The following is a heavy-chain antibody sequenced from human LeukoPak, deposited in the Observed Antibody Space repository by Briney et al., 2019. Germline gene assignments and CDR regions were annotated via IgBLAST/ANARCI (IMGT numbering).Heavy chain of an antibody. V-gene: IGHV3-23*01. D-gene: IGHD3-3*01. CDR3: ATDFWSSYPFGF. CDR2: LTAGGGFA. CDR1: GFTFHTYA. Sequence: QTGGSLRLSCTASGFTFHTYAMAWVRQAPGKGLEWVSALTAGGGFAYYADSVKGRFTISRDNSKNILSLQMSSLRVEDTAVYYCATDFWSSYPFGFWGQGALVIVSS. J-gene: IGHJ4*02.